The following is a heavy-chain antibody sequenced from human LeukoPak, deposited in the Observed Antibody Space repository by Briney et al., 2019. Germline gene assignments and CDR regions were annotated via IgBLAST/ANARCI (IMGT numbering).Heavy chain of an antibody. J-gene: IGHJ3*02. CDR2: IIPIFGTA. V-gene: IGHV1-69*13. D-gene: IGHD3-22*01. CDR1: GGTFSSYA. CDR3: ARDSGGYYDARNAFDI. Sequence: GASVKVSCKASGGTFSSYAISWVRQAPGQGLEWMGGIIPIFGTANYAQKFQGRVTITADESTSTAYMELSSLRSEDTAVYYCARDSGGYYDARNAFDIWGQGTMVTVSS.